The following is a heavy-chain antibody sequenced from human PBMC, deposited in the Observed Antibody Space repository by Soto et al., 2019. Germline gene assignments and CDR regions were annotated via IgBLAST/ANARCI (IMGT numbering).Heavy chain of an antibody. CDR1: GFTFSSHG. CDR3: VKSGDNYNALDY. V-gene: IGHV3-21*05. Sequence: GGSLRLSCATSGFTFSSHGMSWVRQAPGKGLEWIGYSSNSGSFTRYADSVKGRFSISRDNAKNSLYLQINSLRGDDTAIYYCVKSGDNYNALDYWGQGTPVTVSS. D-gene: IGHD1-1*01. CDR2: SSNSGSFT. J-gene: IGHJ4*02.